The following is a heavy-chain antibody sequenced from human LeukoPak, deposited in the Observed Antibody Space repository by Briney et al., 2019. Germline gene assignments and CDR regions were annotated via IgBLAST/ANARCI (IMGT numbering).Heavy chain of an antibody. CDR1: GYTFTGYY. CDR3: ARPDGDSFDS. D-gene: IGHD5-24*01. Sequence: ASVKVSCKASGYTFTGYYMPWVRQAPGQGVEWMGWINPNSDGANYAQKFQGRVTMTRDTSISTAYMELGRLRSDDMAVYYCARPDGDSFDSWGRETLVSVSS. J-gene: IGHJ4*02. CDR2: INPNSDGA. V-gene: IGHV1-2*02.